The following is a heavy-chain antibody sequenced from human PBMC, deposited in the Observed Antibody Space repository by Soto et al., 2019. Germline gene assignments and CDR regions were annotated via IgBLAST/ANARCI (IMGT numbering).Heavy chain of an antibody. D-gene: IGHD3-3*01. J-gene: IGHJ3*02. V-gene: IGHV3-48*01. CDR3: ARAFLAVITIFGGASDSFDI. Sequence: GGSLRLSCAASGFTFSSYSMNWVRQAPGKGLEWVSYISSSSSTIYYADSVKGRFTISRDNAKNSLYLQMNSLRAEDTAVYYCARAFLAVITIFGGASDSFDIWGQGSTVTGSS. CDR1: GFTFSSYS. CDR2: ISSSSSTI.